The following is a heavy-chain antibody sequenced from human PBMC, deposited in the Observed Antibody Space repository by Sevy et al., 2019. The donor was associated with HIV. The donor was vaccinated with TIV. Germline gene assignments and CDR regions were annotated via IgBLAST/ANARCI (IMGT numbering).Heavy chain of an antibody. D-gene: IGHD5-18*01. CDR2: ISGSGGST. J-gene: IGHJ6*02. CDR3: AKEAAMGYV. CDR1: GFTFSSYV. V-gene: IGHV3-23*01. Sequence: GESLKISCAASGFTFSSYVMSWVRQAPGKGLECVSTISGSGGSTYYADSVKGRFTISRDNSKNTVYLQMNTLRAEDTAVYYCAKEAAMGYVWGQGTTITVSS.